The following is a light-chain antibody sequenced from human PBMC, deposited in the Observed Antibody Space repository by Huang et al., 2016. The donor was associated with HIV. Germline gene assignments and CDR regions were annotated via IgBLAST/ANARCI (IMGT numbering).Light chain of an antibody. V-gene: IGKV2-28*01. CDR1: QSLLHSNGYNY. CDR3: MQALQTPT. J-gene: IGKJ2*01. Sequence: EILMTQSPLSLPVTPGEPASISCRSSQSLLHSNGYNYLDWYLQKPGQSPQVLIYLSSYRASGVPDRVSGSGSGTNFTLKIRRAEAEDVGIYYCMQALQTPTFGQGTKLEIK. CDR2: LSS.